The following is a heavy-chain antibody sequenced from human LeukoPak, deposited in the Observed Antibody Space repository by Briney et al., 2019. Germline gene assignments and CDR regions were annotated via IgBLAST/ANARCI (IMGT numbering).Heavy chain of an antibody. V-gene: IGHV7-4-1*02. CDR2: INTNTGNP. CDR1: GYTFTRYA. J-gene: IGHJ4*02. Sequence: EASVKVSCKASGYTFTRYAMNWVRQAPGQGLEWMGWINTNTGNPTYAQGFTGRFVFSLDTSVSTAYLQISSLKAEDTAVYYCARDLTAARLDYWGQGTLVTVSS. CDR3: ARDLTAARLDY. D-gene: IGHD6-6*01.